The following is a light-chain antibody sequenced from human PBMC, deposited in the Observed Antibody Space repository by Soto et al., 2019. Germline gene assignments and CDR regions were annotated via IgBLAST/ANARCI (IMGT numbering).Light chain of an antibody. CDR1: QSLLHSNGYTY. CDR3: MQALQAPVH. V-gene: IGKV2-28*01. CDR2: VAS. J-gene: IGKJ2*01. Sequence: DIVMTQSPLSLSVTPGEPASISCRSSQSLLHSNGYTYLDWYLQKPGQSPQLLIYVASSRSSGVPGRFSARGSGTDFTLTISRVEAEDVVVYYCMQALQAPVHFGQGTKLEI.